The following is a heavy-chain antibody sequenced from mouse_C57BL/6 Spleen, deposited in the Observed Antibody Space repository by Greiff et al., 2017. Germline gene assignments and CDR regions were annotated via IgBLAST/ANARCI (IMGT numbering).Heavy chain of an antibody. J-gene: IGHJ4*01. Sequence: EVQRVESGPGLVKPSQSLSLTCSVTGYSITSGYYWNWIRQFPGNKLEWMGYISYDGSNNYNPSLKNRISITRDTSKNQFFLKLNSVTTEDTATYYCARVGGLAMDYWGQGTSVTVSS. CDR2: ISYDGSN. CDR3: ARVGGLAMDY. CDR1: GYSITSGYY. V-gene: IGHV3-6*01.